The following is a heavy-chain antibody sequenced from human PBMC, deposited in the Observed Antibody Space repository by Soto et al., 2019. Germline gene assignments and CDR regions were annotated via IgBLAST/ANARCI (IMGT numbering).Heavy chain of an antibody. CDR3: ARGTREGWYFDL. CDR1: GESFSTYY. CDR2: INYGGST. V-gene: IGHV4-34*01. Sequence: QVRLQQWGAGLLKPSETLSLTCAVYGESFSTYYWSWIRQSPVRGLEWIGEINYGGSTNYNPSLKSRVTVSVDTSKSHFSLKLNSVTAADTAVYYCARGTREGWYFDLWGRGTLVTVSS. J-gene: IGHJ2*01.